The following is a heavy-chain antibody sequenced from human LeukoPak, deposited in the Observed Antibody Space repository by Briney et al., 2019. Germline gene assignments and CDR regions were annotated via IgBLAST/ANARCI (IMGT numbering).Heavy chain of an antibody. CDR2: IYYSGST. CDR3: ARKALPGNWFDP. CDR1: GGSISSSSYY. J-gene: IGHJ5*02. Sequence: SETLSLTCTVSGGSISSSSYYWGWIRQPPGKGLEWIGSIYYSGSTYYNPSLKSRVTMSLDTSKNQFSLKLSSVIAADTAVYYCARKALPGNWFDPWGQGALVTVSS. V-gene: IGHV4-39*07.